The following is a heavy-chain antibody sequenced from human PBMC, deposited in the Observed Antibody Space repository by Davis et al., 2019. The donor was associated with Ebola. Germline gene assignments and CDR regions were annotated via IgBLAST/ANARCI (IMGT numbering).Heavy chain of an antibody. J-gene: IGHJ4*02. CDR3: TGSTGTRDY. Sequence: GGSLRLSCAASGFTFSSYSMSWVRQAPGAGLELVSSMSTSGSKTDYGDSVKGRFTISRDTSMNMLYLQMNSLKTEDTAVYYCTGSTGTRDYWGQGTLVTVSS. CDR1: GFTFSSYS. V-gene: IGHV3-21*04. D-gene: IGHD1/OR15-1a*01. CDR2: MSTSGSKT.